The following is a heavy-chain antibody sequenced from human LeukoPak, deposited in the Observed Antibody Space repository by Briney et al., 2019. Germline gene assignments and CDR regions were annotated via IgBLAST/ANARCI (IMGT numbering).Heavy chain of an antibody. CDR2: INGDGSTS. D-gene: IGHD2-2*01. CDR1: GFTFSSYW. Sequence: GGSLRLSCAASGFTFSSYWMHWVRQAPGKGLVWVSRINGDGSTSNYADSVKGRFTISRDNAKNTLYLQMNSLRAEDTAVYYCARAGCSSTSCYPTLYAFDIWGQGTMVTVSS. V-gene: IGHV3-74*01. CDR3: ARAGCSSTSCYPTLYAFDI. J-gene: IGHJ3*02.